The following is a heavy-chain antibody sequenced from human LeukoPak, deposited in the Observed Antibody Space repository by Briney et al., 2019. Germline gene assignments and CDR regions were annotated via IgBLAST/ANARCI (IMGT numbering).Heavy chain of an antibody. CDR1: GLTVTNNY. D-gene: IGHD4-17*01. CDR3: TYGDYPLTY. Sequence: GGSLRLSCAASGLTVTNNYWHWVRQPPGKGPEWISILYSDGDTKYADSVKGRFTFSRDSSRNTLYLQMNGPRAEDTAVYYCTYGDYPLTYWGQGTLVSVSS. J-gene: IGHJ4*02. CDR2: LYSDGDT. V-gene: IGHV3-66*01.